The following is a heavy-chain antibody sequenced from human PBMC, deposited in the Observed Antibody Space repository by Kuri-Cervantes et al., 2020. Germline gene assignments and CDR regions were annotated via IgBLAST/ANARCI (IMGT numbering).Heavy chain of an antibody. D-gene: IGHD3-3*01. Sequence: GESLKISCAASGFTFSCYSMNWVRQAPGKGLEWVSSISSSSSYIYYADSVKGRFTISRDNAKMSVDLQMNSLRVEDTAVYYCARDVGVAAFDSWGQGTLVTVSS. CDR3: ARDVGVAAFDS. CDR1: GFTFSCYS. CDR2: ISSSSSYI. J-gene: IGHJ4*02. V-gene: IGHV3-21*01.